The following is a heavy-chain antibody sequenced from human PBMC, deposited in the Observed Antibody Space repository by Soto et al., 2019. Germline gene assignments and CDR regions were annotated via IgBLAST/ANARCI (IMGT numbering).Heavy chain of an antibody. D-gene: IGHD5-12*01. J-gene: IGHJ4*02. CDR3: TTEPVATIENFDY. CDR1: GFTFSNAW. V-gene: IGHV3-15*07. CDR2: IKSKTDGGTT. Sequence: GGSLRLSCAASGFTFSNAWMNWVRQAPGKGLEWVGRIKSKTDGGTTDYAAPVKGRFTISRDDSKNTLYLQMNSLKTEDTAVYYCTTEPVATIENFDYWGQGTLVTVSS.